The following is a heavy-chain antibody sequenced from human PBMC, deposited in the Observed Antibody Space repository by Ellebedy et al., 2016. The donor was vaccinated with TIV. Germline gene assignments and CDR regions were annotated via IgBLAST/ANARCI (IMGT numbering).Heavy chain of an antibody. CDR3: TTQRPHSLWLRLAAFDI. CDR2: IKSKTDGGTT. J-gene: IGHJ3*02. Sequence: GESLKISXAASGFTFSNAWMNWVRQAPGKGLEWVGRIKSKTDGGTTDYAAPVKGRFTISRDDSKNTLYLQMNSLKTEDTAVYYCTTQRPHSLWLRLAAFDIWGQGTMVTVSS. CDR1: GFTFSNAW. V-gene: IGHV3-15*07. D-gene: IGHD5-12*01.